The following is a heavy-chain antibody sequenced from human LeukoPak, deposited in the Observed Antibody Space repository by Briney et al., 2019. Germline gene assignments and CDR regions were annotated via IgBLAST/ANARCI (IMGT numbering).Heavy chain of an antibody. CDR2: IIPIFGTA. CDR3: ARAEYCSSTSCSQELYYFDY. D-gene: IGHD2-2*01. Sequence: SVKVSCKASGYTFTGYYMHWVRQAPGQGLEWMGGIIPIFGTANYAQKLQGRVTITADESTSTAYMELSSLRSEDTAVYYCARAEYCSSTSCSQELYYFDYWGQGTLVTVSS. CDR1: GYTFTGYY. J-gene: IGHJ4*02. V-gene: IGHV1-69*13.